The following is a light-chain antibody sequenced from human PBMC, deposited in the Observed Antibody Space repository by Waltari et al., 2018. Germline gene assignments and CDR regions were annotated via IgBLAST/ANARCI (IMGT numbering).Light chain of an antibody. V-gene: IGLV1-44*01. J-gene: IGLJ6*01. Sequence: QSVLTQPPSASGTPGQRVPISCSGRSSTIGRNTVNWYQQLPGTAPKLINVSNNQRPSGVPDRFSGYKSGTAASLAISGLQSEDEADYYCAAWDDSLNGDVFGSGTKVTVL. CDR1: SSTIGRNT. CDR3: AAWDDSLNGDV. CDR2: SNN.